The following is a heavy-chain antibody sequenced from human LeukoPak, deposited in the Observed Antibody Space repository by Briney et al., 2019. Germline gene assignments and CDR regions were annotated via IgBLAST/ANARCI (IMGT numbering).Heavy chain of an antibody. CDR2: ISGSDGRT. V-gene: IGHV3-23*01. Sequence: GGSLRLSCAASGFTFNNFAMSWVRQAPEKGLEWVSAISGSDGRTFYADSVKGRFTISRDNSKNTLYLQVNSLRADDTAVYYCAKESPYSSNRLYYFDYWGQGTLVTVSS. CDR3: AKESPYSSNRLYYFDY. J-gene: IGHJ4*02. CDR1: GFTFNNFA. D-gene: IGHD2-21*01.